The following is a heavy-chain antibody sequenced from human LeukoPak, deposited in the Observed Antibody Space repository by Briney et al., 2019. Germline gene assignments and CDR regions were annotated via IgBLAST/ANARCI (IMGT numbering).Heavy chain of an antibody. CDR2: ISAYNGNT. D-gene: IGHD1-26*01. CDR1: GYTFTSYG. Sequence: ASVKVSCKASGYTFTSYGISWVRQAPGQGLEWMGWISAYNGNTNYAQKLQGRVTMTTDTSTSTAYMELRSLRSDDTAVYYCAREGHSGSYWNWFDPWGQGTLVNVSS. V-gene: IGHV1-18*01. CDR3: AREGHSGSYWNWFDP. J-gene: IGHJ5*02.